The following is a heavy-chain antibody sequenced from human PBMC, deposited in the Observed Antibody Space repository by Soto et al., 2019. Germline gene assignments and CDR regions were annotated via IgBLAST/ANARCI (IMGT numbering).Heavy chain of an antibody. J-gene: IGHJ4*02. CDR2: IYYSGST. V-gene: IGHV4-39*01. CDR3: ARQRTSVVTQAYFDV. CDR1: GDSISSRSYY. D-gene: IGHD2-21*02. Sequence: PSETLSLTCTVTGDSISSRSYYWSWIRQPPGKGLEWIGSIYYSGSTYNNPSLRSRISMSIDTSKDQFSLKLKSVTAADTALYFCARQRTSVVTQAYFDVWGTGSLVTVSS.